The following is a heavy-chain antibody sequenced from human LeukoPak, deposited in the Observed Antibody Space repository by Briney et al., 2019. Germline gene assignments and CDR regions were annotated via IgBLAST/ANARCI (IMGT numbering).Heavy chain of an antibody. V-gene: IGHV3-21*01. J-gene: IGHJ6*03. CDR2: ISSSSSYI. CDR1: GFTFSSYS. CDR3: ASLPYLYELGFYYYYMDV. Sequence: PGGSLRLSCAASGFTFSSYSMNWVRQAPGKGLEWVSSISSSSSYIYYADSVKGRFTISRDNAKNSLYLQMHGLRAEDTAAYCCASLPYLYELGFYYYYMDVWGKGTTVTISS. D-gene: IGHD7-27*01.